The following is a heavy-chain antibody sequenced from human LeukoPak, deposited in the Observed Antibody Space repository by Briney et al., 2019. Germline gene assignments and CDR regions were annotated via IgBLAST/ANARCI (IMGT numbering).Heavy chain of an antibody. J-gene: IGHJ4*02. D-gene: IGHD6-19*01. V-gene: IGHV3-43*01. CDR1: GFTFDDYT. Sequence: GGSLRLSCAASGFTFDDYTMHWVRQAPGKGLEWVSLISWDGGSTYYADSVKGRFTISRDNSKNSLYLQMNSLRAEDTAVYYCARESVDFRAVAGDYWGQGTLVTVSS. CDR2: ISWDGGST. CDR3: ARESVDFRAVAGDY.